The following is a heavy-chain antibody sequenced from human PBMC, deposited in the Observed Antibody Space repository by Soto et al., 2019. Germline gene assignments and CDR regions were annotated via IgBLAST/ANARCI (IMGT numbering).Heavy chain of an antibody. CDR3: AREGIAVAGSPKNYYYYGMDV. Sequence: GGSLRLSCAASGFTFSSYAMHWVRQAPGKGLEWVAVISYDGSNKYYADSVKGRFTISRDNSKNTLYLQMNSLRAEDTAVYYCAREGIAVAGSPKNYYYYGMDVWGQGTTVTVSS. V-gene: IGHV3-30-3*01. J-gene: IGHJ6*02. CDR1: GFTFSSYA. D-gene: IGHD6-19*01. CDR2: ISYDGSNK.